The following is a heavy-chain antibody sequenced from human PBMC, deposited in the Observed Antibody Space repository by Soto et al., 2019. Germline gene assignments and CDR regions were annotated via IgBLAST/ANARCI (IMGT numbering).Heavy chain of an antibody. CDR2: ISSTSSYI. Sequence: EVQLVESGGGLVKPGGSLRLSCAASGFTFITYSMNWVRQAPGKGLEWVSSISSTSSYIYYADSVKGRFTVSRDNAKNSLYLQMNSLRAEDTAVYYCARGTELQWFGDENYGMDVWGQGTTVTVSS. J-gene: IGHJ6*02. CDR1: GFTFITYS. D-gene: IGHD3-10*01. V-gene: IGHV3-21*01. CDR3: ARGTELQWFGDENYGMDV.